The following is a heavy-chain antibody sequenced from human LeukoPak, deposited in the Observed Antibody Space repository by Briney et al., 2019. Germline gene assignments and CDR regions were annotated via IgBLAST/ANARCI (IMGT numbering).Heavy chain of an antibody. CDR2: IKQDGSEK. CDR3: ARADPDLTTLHY. V-gene: IGHV3-7*01. Sequence: GGSLRLACAASGFTFTTYWMTWVRQAPGKGLEWVGNIKQDGSEKYYVDSVKGRFTMSRDNAKNSVFLQMNSLRAEDTAVYYCARADPDLTTLHYWGQGTLVTVSS. D-gene: IGHD3-3*01. J-gene: IGHJ4*02. CDR1: GFTFTTYW.